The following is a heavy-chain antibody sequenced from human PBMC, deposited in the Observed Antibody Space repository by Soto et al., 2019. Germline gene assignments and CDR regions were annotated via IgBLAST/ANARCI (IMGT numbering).Heavy chain of an antibody. CDR2: ISYDGSNK. CDR1: GFTFSSYA. V-gene: IGHV3-30-3*01. D-gene: IGHD1-26*01. CDR3: ARFSGSYLSIFDY. Sequence: PGGSLRLSCAASGFTFSSYAMHWVRQAPGKGLEWVAVISYDGSNKYYADSVKGRFTISRDNAKNSLYLQMNSLRAEDTAVYYCARFSGSYLSIFDYWGQGTLVTVSS. J-gene: IGHJ4*02.